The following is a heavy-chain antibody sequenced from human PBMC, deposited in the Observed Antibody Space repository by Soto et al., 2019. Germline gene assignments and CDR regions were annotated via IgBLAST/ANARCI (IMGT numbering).Heavy chain of an antibody. CDR3: AKDKRSGSYSRYFDY. CDR2: ISWNSGSI. J-gene: IGHJ4*02. V-gene: IGHV3-9*01. Sequence: GGSMRLSCAASGFTFDDYAMHWVRQAPGKGLEWVSGISWNSGSIGYADSVKGRFTISRDNAKNCLYLQMNSLRAEDTALYYCAKDKRSGSYSRYFDYWGQGTLVTVSS. CDR1: GFTFDDYA. D-gene: IGHD1-26*01.